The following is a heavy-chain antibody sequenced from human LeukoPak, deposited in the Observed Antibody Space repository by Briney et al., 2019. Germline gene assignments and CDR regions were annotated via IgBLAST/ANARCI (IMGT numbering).Heavy chain of an antibody. J-gene: IGHJ6*03. Sequence: SGPALVKPTQTLTLTCTFSGFSLSTSGMCVSWIRQPPGKALEWLARIDWDDDKYYSTPLKTRPTISKDTSKNQVVLTMTNMDPVDTAAYYCARTTATMITHYYYYYMDVWGKGTTVTVSS. CDR2: IDWDDDK. V-gene: IGHV2-70*11. CDR3: ARTTATMITHYYYYYMDV. D-gene: IGHD3-16*01. CDR1: GFSLSTSGMC.